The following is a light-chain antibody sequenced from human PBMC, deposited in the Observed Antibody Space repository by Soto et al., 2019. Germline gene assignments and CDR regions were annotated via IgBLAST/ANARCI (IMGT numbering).Light chain of an antibody. CDR1: SGHNSYA. CDR2: LNIDGSH. J-gene: IGLJ3*02. CDR3: QTWSTDIRV. Sequence: QLVLTQPPSASASLGASVKLTCTLSSGHNSYAIAWHQQQPEKGPRYLMKLNIDGSHSKGDGIPDRFSGSSSGAERYLTISSLQSEDEADYYCQTWSTDIRVFGGGTKVTVL. V-gene: IGLV4-69*01.